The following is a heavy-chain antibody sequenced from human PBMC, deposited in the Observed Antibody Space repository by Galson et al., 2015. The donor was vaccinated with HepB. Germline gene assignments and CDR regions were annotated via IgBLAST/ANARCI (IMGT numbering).Heavy chain of an antibody. J-gene: IGHJ6*03. Sequence: SLRLSCAASGFTFSSYWMSWVRQAPGKGLEWVANIKQDGSEKYYVDSVKGRFTISRDNAKNSLYLQMNSLRAEDTAVYYCARDFNMSGRGIWDYYYYYMDVWGKGTTVTVSS. CDR2: IKQDGSEK. D-gene: IGHD3-22*01. V-gene: IGHV3-7*01. CDR1: GFTFSSYW. CDR3: ARDFNMSGRGIWDYYYYYMDV.